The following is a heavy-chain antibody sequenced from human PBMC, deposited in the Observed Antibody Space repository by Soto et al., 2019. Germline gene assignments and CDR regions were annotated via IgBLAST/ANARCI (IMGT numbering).Heavy chain of an antibody. CDR3: ARNLPYCSGGSCYTFSGMDV. CDR1: GGTFSSYD. Sequence: SVKVSCKASGGTFSSYDISWVRQAPGQGLEWMGGIIPIFGTANYAQKFQGRVTITADKSTSTAYMELSSLRSEDTAVYYCARNLPYCSGGSCYTFSGMDVWGQGTTVTVSS. J-gene: IGHJ6*02. V-gene: IGHV1-69*06. CDR2: IIPIFGTA. D-gene: IGHD2-15*01.